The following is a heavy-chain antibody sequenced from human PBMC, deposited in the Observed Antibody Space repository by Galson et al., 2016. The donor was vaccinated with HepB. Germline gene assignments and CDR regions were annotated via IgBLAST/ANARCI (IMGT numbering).Heavy chain of an antibody. V-gene: IGHV3-7*01. CDR1: GFTFSSYW. D-gene: IGHD3-3*01. Sequence: SLRLSCAASGFTFSSYWMTWVRQAPGKGLEWVANIKQDGSEKYSVDSVKGRFTISRDNAKNSLYLQMNSLRAKDTAVYYCAREKRKIRFLEWLFGPSLDYWGQGTLVTVSS. CDR2: IKQDGSEK. CDR3: AREKRKIRFLEWLFGPSLDY. J-gene: IGHJ4*02.